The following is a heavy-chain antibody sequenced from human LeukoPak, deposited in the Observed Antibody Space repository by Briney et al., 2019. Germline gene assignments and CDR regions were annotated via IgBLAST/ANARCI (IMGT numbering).Heavy chain of an antibody. CDR3: AREGPHLGSYFDY. Sequence: SETLSLTCTGSGGSLSSYYWSWIRQPPGKGLEWVGYIYYSGSTNYNPSLKSRVTISVDTSKNQFSLKLSSVTAADTAVYYCAREGPHLGSYFDYWGQGTLVTVSS. CDR1: GGSLSSYY. CDR2: IYYSGST. J-gene: IGHJ4*02. D-gene: IGHD3-10*01. V-gene: IGHV4-59*01.